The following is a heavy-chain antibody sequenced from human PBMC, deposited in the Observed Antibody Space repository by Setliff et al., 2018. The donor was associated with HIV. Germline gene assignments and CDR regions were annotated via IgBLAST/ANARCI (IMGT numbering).Heavy chain of an antibody. V-gene: IGHV4-4*09. CDR2: FYTSGST. CDR1: GGSFTTYY. D-gene: IGHD1-1*01. Sequence: ASETLSLTCTVSGGSFTTYYWSWLRQPPGKELEWIGYFYTSGSTNYNPSLKSRVTISIDTSKNQFSLKLNAVTAADTAVYYCARRPPLTTGREYYFDFWGQGTRVTVSS. J-gene: IGHJ4*02. CDR3: ARRPPLTTGREYYFDF.